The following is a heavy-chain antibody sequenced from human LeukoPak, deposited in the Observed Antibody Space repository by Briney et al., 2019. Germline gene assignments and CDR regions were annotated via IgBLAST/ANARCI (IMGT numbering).Heavy chain of an antibody. V-gene: IGHV1-69*05. D-gene: IGHD5-12*01. J-gene: IGHJ4*02. CDR1: GGTFSSYA. CDR3: ARVSGYSGYDSTPSH. Sequence: SSVKVSCKASGGTFSSYAISWVRQAPGQGLEWMGGIIPIFGTANYAQKFQGRVTVTTDESTSTAYMELSSLRSEDTAVYYCARVSGYSGYDSTPSHWGQGTLVTVSS. CDR2: IIPIFGTA.